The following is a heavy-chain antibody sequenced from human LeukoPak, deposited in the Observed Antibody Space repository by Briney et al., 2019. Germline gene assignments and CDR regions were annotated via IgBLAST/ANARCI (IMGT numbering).Heavy chain of an antibody. CDR2: IYYSGST. V-gene: IGHV4-31*03. D-gene: IGHD1-26*01. Sequence: SETLSLTCTVSGGSISSGGYYWSWIRQHPGKGLEWIGYIYYSGSTHYNPSLKSRVTISVDTSKNQFSLKLSSVTAADTAVYYCARDHGELRQIWGQGTLVTVSS. CDR3: ARDHGELRQI. CDR1: GGSISSGGYY. J-gene: IGHJ4*02.